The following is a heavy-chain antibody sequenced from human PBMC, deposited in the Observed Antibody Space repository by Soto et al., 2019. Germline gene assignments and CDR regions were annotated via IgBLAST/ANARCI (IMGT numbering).Heavy chain of an antibody. V-gene: IGHV4-31*03. J-gene: IGHJ4*02. D-gene: IGHD3-22*01. CDR3: ARTGIGGDSSGYYFFDY. CDR1: GGSISSGGYY. CDR2: INYSGST. Sequence: SETLSITCTVSGGSISSGGYYWSWIRQHPGKGLEWIGYINYSGSTYYNPSLKSRVTISVDTSKNQFSLKLSSVTAADTAVYYCARTGIGGDSSGYYFFDYWGKGSLVTVAS.